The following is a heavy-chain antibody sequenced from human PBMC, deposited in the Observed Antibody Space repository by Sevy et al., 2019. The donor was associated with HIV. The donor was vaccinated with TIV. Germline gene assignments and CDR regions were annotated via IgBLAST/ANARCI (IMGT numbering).Heavy chain of an antibody. Sequence: GGSLRLFCAASGFTFSSYWMSWVRQAPGKGLEWVANIKQDGSEKYYVDSVKGRFTISRDNAKNSLYLQMNSLRAEDTAVYYCARDKGNYYPDAFDIWGQGTMVTVSS. V-gene: IGHV3-7*01. CDR2: IKQDGSEK. D-gene: IGHD3-22*01. CDR3: ARDKGNYYPDAFDI. CDR1: GFTFSSYW. J-gene: IGHJ3*02.